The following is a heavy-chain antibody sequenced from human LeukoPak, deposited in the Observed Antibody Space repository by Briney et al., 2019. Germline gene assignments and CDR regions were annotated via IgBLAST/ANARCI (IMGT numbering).Heavy chain of an antibody. CDR3: AKDPLGNYYYYMDV. CDR2: ISGSGGST. J-gene: IGHJ6*03. CDR1: GFTFSSYA. Sequence: GGSLRLSCAASGFTFSSYAMSWVRQAPGKGLEWVSAISGSGGSTYYADSVKGRFTIPRDNSKNTLYLQMNSLRAEDTAVYYCAKDPLGNYYYYMDVWGKGTTVAVSS. V-gene: IGHV3-23*01.